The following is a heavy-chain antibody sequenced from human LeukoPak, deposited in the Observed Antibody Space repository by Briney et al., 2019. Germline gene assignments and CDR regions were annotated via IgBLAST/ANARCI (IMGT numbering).Heavy chain of an antibody. Sequence: PSVTLTLTCAVYGGSFRGYYWSWLRQPPGKGREWLGEINYSGCNNYNPSLKSRVTISVDTSKNQFSLKLSSVTAADTAVYYCVRLGVVGLDQNWFDPWGQGTLVTVSS. D-gene: IGHD2-2*01. V-gene: IGHV4-34*01. J-gene: IGHJ5*02. CDR1: GGSFRGYY. CDR2: INYSGCN. CDR3: VRLGVVGLDQNWFDP.